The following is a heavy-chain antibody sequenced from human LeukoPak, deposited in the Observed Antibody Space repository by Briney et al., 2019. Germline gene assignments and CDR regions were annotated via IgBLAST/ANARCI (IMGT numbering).Heavy chain of an antibody. Sequence: PGGSLRLSCAASGFTFSNYWMHWVRQAPGKGLVWVSRIKGDGSSTSYADSVKGRFTISRDNAKNTLYLQMNSLRAEDTAVYYCARGTYYDFWSGPWPFDPWGQGTLVTVSS. J-gene: IGHJ5*02. D-gene: IGHD3-3*01. V-gene: IGHV3-74*01. CDR1: GFTFSNYW. CDR2: IKGDGSST. CDR3: ARGTYYDFWSGPWPFDP.